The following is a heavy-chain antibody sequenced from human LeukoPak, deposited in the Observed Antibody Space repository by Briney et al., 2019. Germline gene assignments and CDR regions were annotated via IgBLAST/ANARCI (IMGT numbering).Heavy chain of an antibody. CDR1: GFTFSSYA. CDR3: ARSPAGTTSHRGIFDY. D-gene: IGHD3-10*01. CDR2: INHIGST. J-gene: IGHJ4*02. Sequence: GSLRLSCAASGFTFSSYAMTWVRQPPGKGLEWIGEINHIGSTNYNPSLKSRVTISVDRAKNQFSLKLRSVTAADSTDYYCARSPAGTTSHRGIFDYWGQGILVTVSS. V-gene: IGHV4-34*01.